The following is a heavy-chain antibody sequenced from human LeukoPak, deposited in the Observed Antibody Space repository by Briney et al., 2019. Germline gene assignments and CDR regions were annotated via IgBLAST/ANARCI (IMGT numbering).Heavy chain of an antibody. J-gene: IGHJ4*02. CDR3: ARVSRDGYNFDY. Sequence: ASVKVSCKASGYTFTGYYMHWVRQAPGQGLEWMGWINPNSGGTNYAQKFQGRVTMTRDTSISTAYMELSRLRSADTAVYYCARVSRDGYNFDYWGQGTLVTVSS. D-gene: IGHD5-24*01. CDR1: GYTFTGYY. V-gene: IGHV1-2*02. CDR2: INPNSGGT.